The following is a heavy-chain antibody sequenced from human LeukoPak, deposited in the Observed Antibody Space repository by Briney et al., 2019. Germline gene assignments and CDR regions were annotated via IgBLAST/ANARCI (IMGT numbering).Heavy chain of an antibody. Sequence: TGGSLRLSCAASGFTFSSYGMHWVRQAPGKGLEWGAVIWYDGSNKYYADSVKGLFTISRDNSKNTLYLQMNSLRAEDTAVYYCARDLGSYGSVDASDIWGQGTMVTVSS. CDR1: GFTFSSYG. J-gene: IGHJ3*02. V-gene: IGHV3-33*01. CDR3: ARDLGSYGSVDASDI. CDR2: IWYDGSNK. D-gene: IGHD5-18*01.